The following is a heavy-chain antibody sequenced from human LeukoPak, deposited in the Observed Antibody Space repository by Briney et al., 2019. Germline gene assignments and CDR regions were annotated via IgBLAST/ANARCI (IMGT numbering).Heavy chain of an antibody. CDR3: ARAMATIIFDY. Sequence: GGSLRLSCAASGFTFSDYYMSWIRQAPGKGLEWVSYISSSGSTIYYADSVKGRFTITRDNAKNSLYLQMNSLRAEDTAVYYCARAMATIIFDYWGQGTLVTVSS. CDR2: ISSSGSTI. CDR1: GFTFSDYY. V-gene: IGHV3-11*01. J-gene: IGHJ4*02. D-gene: IGHD5-24*01.